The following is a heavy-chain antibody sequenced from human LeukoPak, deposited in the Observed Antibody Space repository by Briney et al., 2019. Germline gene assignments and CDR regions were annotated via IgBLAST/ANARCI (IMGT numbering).Heavy chain of an antibody. CDR3: ARKADDFWSGPFDY. Sequence: SETLSLTCTVSGGSISSYYWSWIRQPPGKGLEWIGYIHTSGSTKYNPSLKSRVTTSLDTSKNQFSLRLSSVTAADTALYYCARKADDFWSGPFDYWGQGTLVTVSS. CDR1: GGSISSYY. CDR2: IHTSGST. D-gene: IGHD3-3*01. V-gene: IGHV4-4*09. J-gene: IGHJ4*02.